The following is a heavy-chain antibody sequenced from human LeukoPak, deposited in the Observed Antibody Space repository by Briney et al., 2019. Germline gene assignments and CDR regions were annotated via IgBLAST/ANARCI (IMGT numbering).Heavy chain of an antibody. CDR1: GYTFTAYY. Sequence: GASVKVFCKASGYTFTAYYIHWVRQAPGQGLEWMGWISPNSGGTDYAQKFQGRVTMTRDTSISTAYVELSSLTSDDTAVYYCAIQPWGSGNNWYFDLWGRGTLVTVSS. CDR3: AIQPWGSGNNWYFDL. V-gene: IGHV1-2*02. J-gene: IGHJ2*01. CDR2: ISPNSGGT. D-gene: IGHD7-27*01.